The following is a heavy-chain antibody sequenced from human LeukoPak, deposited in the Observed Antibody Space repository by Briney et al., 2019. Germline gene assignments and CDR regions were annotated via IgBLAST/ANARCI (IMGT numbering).Heavy chain of an antibody. D-gene: IGHD3-22*01. CDR1: GGSISGSSHH. J-gene: IGHJ4*02. CDR2: IYYSGNT. CDR3: AAYDSSALGFGD. V-gene: IGHV4-39*07. Sequence: SETLSLTCAVSGGSISGSSHHWGWIRQPPGKGLEWIGYIYYSGNTYYNPSLKSRVTISVDTSNYQFSLKLSSVTAADTAVYYCAAYDSSALGFGDWGQGTLVTVSS.